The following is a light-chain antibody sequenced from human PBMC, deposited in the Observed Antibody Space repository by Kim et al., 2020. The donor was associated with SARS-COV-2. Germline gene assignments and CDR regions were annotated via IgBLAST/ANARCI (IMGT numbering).Light chain of an antibody. CDR3: QQRSNWPPYT. CDR1: QSVNSY. V-gene: IGKV3-11*01. Sequence: YPGERATLSCRASQSVNSYLAWYQQKPGQAPRLLIYDASNRATGIPARFSGSGSGTDFTLTISSLEPEDFAVYYCQQRSNWPPYTFGQGTKLEI. CDR2: DAS. J-gene: IGKJ2*01.